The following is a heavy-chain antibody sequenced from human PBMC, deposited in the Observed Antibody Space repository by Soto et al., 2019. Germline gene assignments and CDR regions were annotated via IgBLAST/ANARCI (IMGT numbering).Heavy chain of an antibody. CDR2: INPSADST. CDR3: ARAIPSRMDG. Sequence: QVQLVQSGAEVKKPGASVKVYCKASGYTVTVYNMHWVRQAPGQGLEWMGTINPSADSTSYAQKFQGRIAMTRDTATSTLYMELSSLSSEDSAVYYCARAIPSRMDGWGQGTTVTVSS. CDR1: GYTVTVYN. D-gene: IGHD2-2*02. J-gene: IGHJ6*02. V-gene: IGHV1-46*01.